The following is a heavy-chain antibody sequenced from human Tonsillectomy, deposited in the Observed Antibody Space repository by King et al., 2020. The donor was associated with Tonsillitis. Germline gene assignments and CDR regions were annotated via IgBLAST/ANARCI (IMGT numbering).Heavy chain of an antibody. V-gene: IGHV3-48*01. D-gene: IGHD5-18*01. Sequence: VQLVESGGGLVQPGGSLRLSCAVSGLTFSTYNMNWVRQAPGKGLEWVSYISASSNTIYYADSVKGRFTISRDNAKKSLHLQMNTLRAEDTAVYYCVRAHSGPSYGYYYWGQGTLVTVSS. CDR3: VRAHSGPSYGYYY. J-gene: IGHJ4*02. CDR2: ISASSNTI. CDR1: GLTFSTYN.